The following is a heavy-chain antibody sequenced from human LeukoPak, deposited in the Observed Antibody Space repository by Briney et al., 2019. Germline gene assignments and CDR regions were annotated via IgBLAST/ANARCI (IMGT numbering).Heavy chain of an antibody. D-gene: IGHD2-2*02. CDR1: GGSISSGGYS. V-gene: IGHV4-30-2*01. CDR2: IYHSGST. Sequence: SQTLSLTCAVSGGSISSGGYSWSWIRQPPGKGLEWIGYIYHSGSTYYNPSLKSRVTISVDRSKNQFSLKLSSVTAADTAVYYCARDLKGCSSTSCYNAWFDPWGQGTLVTVSS. CDR3: ARDLKGCSSTSCYNAWFDP. J-gene: IGHJ5*02.